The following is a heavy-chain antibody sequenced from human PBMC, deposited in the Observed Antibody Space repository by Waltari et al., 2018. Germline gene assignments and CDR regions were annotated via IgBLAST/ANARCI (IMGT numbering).Heavy chain of an antibody. CDR1: GNTLSGYF. J-gene: IGHJ6*02. CDR3: ATDRGGYPGMDV. CDR2: INFNTGGT. Sequence: QVLLAQSGAEVKMPGASVRVSCSGNTLSGYFLHLVRQAPGQGLEWKGWINFNTGGTLDAQKVQGRVTMTRDTSIATAYMELSGLRYDDTAVYYCATDRGGYPGMDVWGQGTTVTVSS. V-gene: IGHV1-2*02. D-gene: IGHD5-12*01.